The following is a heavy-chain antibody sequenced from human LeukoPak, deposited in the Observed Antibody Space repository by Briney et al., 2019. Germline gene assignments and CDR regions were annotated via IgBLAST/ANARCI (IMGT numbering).Heavy chain of an antibody. CDR2: ISSSSSYI. V-gene: IGHV3-21*01. J-gene: IGHJ4*02. D-gene: IGHD5-12*01. Sequence: GGSLRLSCAASGFTFNSYAMSWVRQAPGKGLEWVSSISSSSSYIYYADSVKGRFTISRDNAKNSLYLQMNSLRAEDTAVYYCARDVQVATIYPLDYWGQGTLVTVSS. CDR1: GFTFNSYA. CDR3: ARDVQVATIYPLDY.